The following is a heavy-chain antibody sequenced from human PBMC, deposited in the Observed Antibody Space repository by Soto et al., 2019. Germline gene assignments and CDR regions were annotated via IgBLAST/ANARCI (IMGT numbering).Heavy chain of an antibody. D-gene: IGHD5-12*01. CDR1: GGSISSYY. V-gene: IGHV4-59*01. Sequence: QVQLQESGPGLVKPSETLSLTCTVSGGSISSYYWSWIRQPPGKGLEWIGYIYYSGSTNYNPSLESRATISGDTSKPQFSLKLSSVTAADTAVYYCARVPYGEMATIAPYCDYWGQGTLVTVSS. CDR2: IYYSGST. CDR3: ARVPYGEMATIAPYCDY. J-gene: IGHJ4*02.